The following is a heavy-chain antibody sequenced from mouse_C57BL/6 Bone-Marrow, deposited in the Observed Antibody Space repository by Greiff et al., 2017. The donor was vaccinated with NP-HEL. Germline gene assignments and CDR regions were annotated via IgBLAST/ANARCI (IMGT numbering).Heavy chain of an antibody. J-gene: IGHJ3*01. D-gene: IGHD1-1*01. CDR1: GYTFTSYG. CDR3: ARRDYYGSGAY. V-gene: IGHV1-81*01. CDR2: IYPRSGNT. Sequence: QVHVKQSGAELARPGASVKLSCKASGYTFTSYGISWVKQRTGQGLEWIGEIYPRSGNTYYNEKFKGKATLTADKSSSTAYMELRSLTSEDSAVYFCARRDYYGSGAYWGQGTLVTVSA.